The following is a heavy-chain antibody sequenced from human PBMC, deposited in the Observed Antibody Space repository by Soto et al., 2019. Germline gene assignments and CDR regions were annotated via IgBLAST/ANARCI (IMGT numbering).Heavy chain of an antibody. D-gene: IGHD3-10*01. CDR2: MNPNSGNT. J-gene: IGHJ6*03. CDR3: ARGGPPMVRGVPDYYYYMDV. CDR1: GYTFTSYD. V-gene: IGHV1-8*01. Sequence: GASVKVSCKASGYTFTSYDINWVRQATGQGLEWMGWMNPNSGNTGYAQKFQGRVTMTRNTSISTAYMELSSLRSEDTAVYYCARGGPPMVRGVPDYYYYMDVWGKGTTVTVSS.